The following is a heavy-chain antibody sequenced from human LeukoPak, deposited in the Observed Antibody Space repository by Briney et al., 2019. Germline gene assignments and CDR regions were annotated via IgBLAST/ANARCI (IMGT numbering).Heavy chain of an antibody. CDR2: VYYSGST. Sequence: PSETLSLTCTVSGGPISSYYWSWIRQPPGKGLEWIGYVYYSGSTNYNPSLKSRVTMSVATSKNQFSLKLSSVTAADTAVYYCASLRYCSGGSCFPKYFQHWGQGTLVTVSS. D-gene: IGHD2-15*01. CDR3: ASLRYCSGGSCFPKYFQH. CDR1: GGPISSYY. J-gene: IGHJ1*01. V-gene: IGHV4-59*08.